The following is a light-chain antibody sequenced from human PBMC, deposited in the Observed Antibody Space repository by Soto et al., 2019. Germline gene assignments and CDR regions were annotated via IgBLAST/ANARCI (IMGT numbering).Light chain of an antibody. J-gene: IGLJ3*02. V-gene: IGLV6-57*03. CDR2: EDN. CDR1: SGSIASNY. Sequence: NFMLTQPHSVSESPGKTVTISCTRSSGSIASNYVQWYQQRPSSAPTTVIYEDNQRPSGVPDRFSGSIDSSSNSASLTISGLKTEDEADYYCQSYDSSKEVFGGGTQLTVL. CDR3: QSYDSSKEV.